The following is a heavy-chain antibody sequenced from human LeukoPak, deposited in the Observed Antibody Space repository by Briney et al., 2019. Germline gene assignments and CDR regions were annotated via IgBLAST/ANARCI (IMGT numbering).Heavy chain of an antibody. Sequence: GGSLRLSCAASGFTFSSYGMHWVRQAPGKGLEWVAVISYDGSNKYYADSVKGRFTISRDNSKNTLYLQMNSPRAEDTAVYYCAKVIRAYSSSWLDAFDIWGQGTMVTVSS. J-gene: IGHJ3*02. CDR2: ISYDGSNK. CDR1: GFTFSSYG. D-gene: IGHD6-13*01. V-gene: IGHV3-30*18. CDR3: AKVIRAYSSSWLDAFDI.